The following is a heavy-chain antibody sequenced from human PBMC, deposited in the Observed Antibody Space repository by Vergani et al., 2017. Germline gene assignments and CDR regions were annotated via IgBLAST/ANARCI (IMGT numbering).Heavy chain of an antibody. V-gene: IGHV3-11*06. CDR2: ISSSSSYI. Sequence: QVQVVESGGGLVKPGGSLRLSCAASGFIFSDYYMSWIRQAPGKGLEWVSYISSSSSYIYYADSVKGRFTISRDNAKNSLYLQMNSLRAEDTAVYYCAILLASDGLSYYYYGMDVWGQGTTVTVSS. D-gene: IGHD2-21*01. J-gene: IGHJ6*02. CDR3: AILLASDGLSYYYYGMDV. CDR1: GFIFSDYY.